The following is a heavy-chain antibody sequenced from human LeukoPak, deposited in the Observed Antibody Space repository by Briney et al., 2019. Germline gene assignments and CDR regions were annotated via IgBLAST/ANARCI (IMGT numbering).Heavy chain of an antibody. CDR1: GFTFSSYW. CDR2: IKQDGNEK. Sequence: PGGSLRLSCAASGFTFSSYWMSWVRQAPGKGLEWVANIKQDGNEKYYLDSVRGRFTISRDNAKNSLYLQMNSLRAEDTALYYCAKDRTGEYSSGWNDYWGQGTLVTVSS. V-gene: IGHV3-7*03. J-gene: IGHJ4*02. D-gene: IGHD6-19*01. CDR3: AKDRTGEYSSGWNDY.